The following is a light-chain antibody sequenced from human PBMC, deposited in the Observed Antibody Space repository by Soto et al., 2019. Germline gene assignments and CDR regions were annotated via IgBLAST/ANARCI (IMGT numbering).Light chain of an antibody. CDR3: SSYTSSSTYV. Sequence: QSALTQPASVSGSPGQSITISCTGTSSDLGGYNYCSWYQQQPRKARQLMIYDVSNRPSGVSIRFSGSKSCNTASLTISGLQAEEEADYYCSSYTSSSTYVFGTGTKLTVL. J-gene: IGLJ1*01. CDR1: SSDLGGYNY. V-gene: IGLV2-14*01. CDR2: DVS.